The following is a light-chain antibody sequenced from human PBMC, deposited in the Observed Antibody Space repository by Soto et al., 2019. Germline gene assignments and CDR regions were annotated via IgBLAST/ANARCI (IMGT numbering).Light chain of an antibody. Sequence: DIPMTQSPSTLSASVGDRVTITCRASQGISAWLAWYQQKPGKAPKLLIYEASSLESGVPSRFSGSGSGTEFTLTISSLQPDDSATYYCQHYNSYSEAFGQGTKVELK. J-gene: IGKJ1*01. CDR3: QHYNSYSEA. CDR2: EAS. CDR1: QGISAW. V-gene: IGKV1-5*01.